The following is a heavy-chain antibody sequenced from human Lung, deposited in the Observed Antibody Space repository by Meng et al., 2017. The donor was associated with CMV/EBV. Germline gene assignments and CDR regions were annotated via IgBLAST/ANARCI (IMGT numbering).Heavy chain of an antibody. Sequence: RLVQSGFWWKEPRAAVKVTCKASGYTSLSLPVSWRRQAPGQGLEWMGWISTNTGNPTYAQGFTGRFVFSVDTSVSTAYLQISSLKAEDTAVYYCGTLKYTSGFYGPAYWGQGALVTVSS. D-gene: IGHD6-19*01. CDR2: ISTNTGNP. CDR3: GTLKYTSGFYGPAY. V-gene: IGHV7-4-1*02. J-gene: IGHJ4*02. CDR1: GYTSLSLP.